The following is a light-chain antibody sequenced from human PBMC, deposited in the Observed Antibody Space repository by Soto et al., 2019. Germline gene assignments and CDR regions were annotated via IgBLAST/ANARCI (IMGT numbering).Light chain of an antibody. Sequence: DIVMTQSPDSLAVSLGERATINCRSSQSVLYSSNNNNYLAWYQQKPGQPPKLLIYWASSRESGVPDRFSGSGSGTEVTLTISSLQAQDVAVYYCQQYYNLPWTFGQGTKVEIK. CDR2: WAS. CDR3: QQYYNLPWT. CDR1: QSVLYSSNNNNY. J-gene: IGKJ1*01. V-gene: IGKV4-1*01.